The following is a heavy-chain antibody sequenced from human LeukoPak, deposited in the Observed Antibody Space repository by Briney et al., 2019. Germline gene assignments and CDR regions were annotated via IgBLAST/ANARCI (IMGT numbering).Heavy chain of an antibody. CDR3: ARGVVPAAFDY. J-gene: IGHJ4*02. CDR2: ISNDGSRK. V-gene: IGHV3-30*03. CDR1: GFTFSRHG. D-gene: IGHD2-2*01. Sequence: GGSLRLSCAPSGFTFSRHGMHWVRQAPGKGLEWVAIISNDGSRKYYAHSVEGRFTISRDNSKNTLYLQMDSLRAEDTAVYYCARGVVPAAFDYWGQGTLVTVSS.